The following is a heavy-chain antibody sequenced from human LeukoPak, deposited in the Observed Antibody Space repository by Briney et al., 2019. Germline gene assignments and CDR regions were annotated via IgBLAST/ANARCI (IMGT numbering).Heavy chain of an antibody. CDR3: ARARYCSSTSCPSPYYYYDMDV. D-gene: IGHD2-2*01. CDR2: IYPGDSDT. V-gene: IGHV5-51*01. J-gene: IGHJ6*03. Sequence: VESLKLSCKGSGYRLTNYWIGWVRQMPGKGLEWMGIIYPGDSDTRYSPSFQGQVTISADKSISTAYLQRSSLKASDSAMYYCARARYCSSTSCPSPYYYYDMDVWGKGTTATVSS. CDR1: GYRLTNYW.